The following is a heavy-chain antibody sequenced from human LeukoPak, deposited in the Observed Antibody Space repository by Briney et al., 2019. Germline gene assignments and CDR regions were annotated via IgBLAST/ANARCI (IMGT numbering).Heavy chain of an antibody. CDR3: ARAGIAAAGTTYYYYYGMDV. CDR1: GGSISSYY. V-gene: IGHV4-59*12. J-gene: IGHJ6*02. CDR2: IYYSGST. Sequence: SETLSLTCTVSGGSISSYYWSWIRQPPGKGLEWIGYIYYSGSTNYNPSLKSRVTISVDTSKNQFSLKLSSVTAADTAVYYCARAGIAAAGTTYYYYYGMDVWGQGTTVTVSS. D-gene: IGHD6-13*01.